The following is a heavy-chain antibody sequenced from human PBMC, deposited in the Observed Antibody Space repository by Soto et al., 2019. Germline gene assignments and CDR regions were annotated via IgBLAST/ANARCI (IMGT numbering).Heavy chain of an antibody. CDR1: GYSFTNYW. CDR2: IYPGDSET. J-gene: IGHJ4*02. D-gene: IGHD3-10*01. CDR3: ARKYYYGAGTLDY. Sequence: GESLKISCKGSGYSFTNYWIGWVRQMPGKGLEWMGIIYPGDSETRYSPSFQGQVTMSADKSISTAYLQWSSLKASDSAMYYCARKYYYGAGTLDYWGQGTLVTVSS. V-gene: IGHV5-51*01.